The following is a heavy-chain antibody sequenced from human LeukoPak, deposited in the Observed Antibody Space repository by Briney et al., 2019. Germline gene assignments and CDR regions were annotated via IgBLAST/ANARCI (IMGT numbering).Heavy chain of an antibody. J-gene: IGHJ4*02. D-gene: IGHD2-15*01. CDR3: ARGASSYDF. V-gene: IGHV4-59*01. CDR2: IYYTGTT. Sequence: PSETLSLTCNVSGDSISSYYWSWLRQPPGKGLEWIGYIYYTGTTSYNPSLKRRVTISVDTSKNQFSLKLSSVTAADRAVYYCARGASSYDFWGQGTLVTVSS. CDR1: GDSISSYY.